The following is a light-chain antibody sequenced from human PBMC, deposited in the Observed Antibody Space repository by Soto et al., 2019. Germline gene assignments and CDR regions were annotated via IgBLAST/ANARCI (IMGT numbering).Light chain of an antibody. CDR2: RNN. J-gene: IGLJ2*01. CDR3: AAWYDSLSGLV. V-gene: IGLV1-47*01. CDR1: SSNIGSNY. Sequence: QSVLTQPPSASGTPGQRVTISCSGSSSNIGSNYVYWYQQLQGTAPKLLIYRNNQRPSGVPDRFSGSKSGTSASLAISGLRSEDEADYYCAAWYDSLSGLVFGGGTKLTVL.